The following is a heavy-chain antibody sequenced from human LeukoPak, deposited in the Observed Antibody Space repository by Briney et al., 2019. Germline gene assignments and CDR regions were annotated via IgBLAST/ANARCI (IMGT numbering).Heavy chain of an antibody. CDR2: IYSGGST. D-gene: IGHD1-1*01. CDR3: AGDNLEPTSYYYYGMDV. J-gene: IGHJ6*02. Sequence: TGGSLRLSCAASGFTVSSNYMGWVRQAPGKGLEWVSVIYSGGSTYYADSVKGRFTISRDNSKNTLYLQMKSLRAEDTAVYYCAGDNLEPTSYYYYGMDVWGQGTTVTVSS. V-gene: IGHV3-53*01. CDR1: GFTVSSNY.